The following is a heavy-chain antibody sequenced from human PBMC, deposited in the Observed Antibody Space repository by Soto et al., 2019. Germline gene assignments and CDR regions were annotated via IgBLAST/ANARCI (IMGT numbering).Heavy chain of an antibody. Sequence: QVQLVQSGAEVKKPGASVKVSCKASGYTFTSYYMHWVRQAPGQGLEWMGIINPSGGSTSYAQKFQGRVTMTRDTSTSTVYMELSSLRSEDTAVYYCARGGIAVAGLPDYYYYGMDVWGQGTTVTVSS. V-gene: IGHV1-46*01. CDR2: INPSGGST. D-gene: IGHD6-19*01. CDR1: GYTFTSYY. J-gene: IGHJ6*02. CDR3: ARGGIAVAGLPDYYYYGMDV.